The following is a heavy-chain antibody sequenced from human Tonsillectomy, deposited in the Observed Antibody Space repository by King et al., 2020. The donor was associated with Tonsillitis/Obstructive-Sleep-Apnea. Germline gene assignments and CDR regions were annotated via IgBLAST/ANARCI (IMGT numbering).Heavy chain of an antibody. V-gene: IGHV3-43*01. Sequence: VQLVESGGVVVQPGGSLRLSCAASGFTFADYTMHWVRQAPGKGLAWVSLISWDGGSTYYADSVKGRFTISRDNSKNSLYLQMNSLRTEDTALYYCAKSSAVAKDYFDYWGQGTLVTVSS. D-gene: IGHD6-19*01. J-gene: IGHJ4*02. CDR1: GFTFADYT. CDR3: AKSSAVAKDYFDY. CDR2: ISWDGGST.